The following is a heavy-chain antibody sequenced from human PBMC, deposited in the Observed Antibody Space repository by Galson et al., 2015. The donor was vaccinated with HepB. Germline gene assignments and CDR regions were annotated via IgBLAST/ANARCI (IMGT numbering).Heavy chain of an antibody. Sequence: SVKVSCKASGGTFSTYTISWVRQAPGQGLEWLGGITPILGMSNYAEKFQGRITIIADKSTSTAYMELSSLRSEDTAVYFCARDAESRGGYYHDMDVWGQGTTVTVFS. J-gene: IGHJ6*02. D-gene: IGHD1-14*01. V-gene: IGHV1-69*10. CDR1: GGTFSTYT. CDR2: ITPILGMS. CDR3: ARDAESRGGYYHDMDV.